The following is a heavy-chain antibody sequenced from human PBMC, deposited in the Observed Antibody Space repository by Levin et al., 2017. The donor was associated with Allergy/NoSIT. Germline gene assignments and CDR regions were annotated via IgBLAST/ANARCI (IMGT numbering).Heavy chain of an antibody. CDR2: ISSSGDST. CDR3: AKGGLGYCSSTSCVYYFDY. D-gene: IGHD2-2*01. Sequence: GGSLRLSCAASGFTFSSYAMNWVRQAPGKGLEWVSSISSSGDSTYYADSVKGRFTISRDNSKNTLYLQMNSLRAEDTAVYYCAKGGLGYCSSTSCVYYFDYWGQGTLVTVSS. V-gene: IGHV3-23*01. CDR1: GFTFSSYA. J-gene: IGHJ4*02.